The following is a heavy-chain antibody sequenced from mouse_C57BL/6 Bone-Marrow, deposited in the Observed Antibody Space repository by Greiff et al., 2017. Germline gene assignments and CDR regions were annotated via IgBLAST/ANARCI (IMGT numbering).Heavy chain of an antibody. CDR2: INPYNGGT. CDR1: GYTFTDYY. J-gene: IGHJ2*01. V-gene: IGHV1-19*01. CDR3: ATRYEGYEYYFDY. D-gene: IGHD2-2*01. Sequence: EVQLQQSGPVLVKPGASVKMSCKASGYTFTDYYMHWVQQSPGKSLEWIGVINPYNGGTNYNHKFKGKATLTVDKTSNTAYMELPSLTSEDAAVYYWATRYEGYEYYFDYWGQGTTLTVSS.